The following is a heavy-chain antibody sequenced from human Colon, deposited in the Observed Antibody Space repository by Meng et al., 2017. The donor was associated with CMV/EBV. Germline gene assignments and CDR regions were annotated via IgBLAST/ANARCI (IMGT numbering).Heavy chain of an antibody. J-gene: IGHJ3*01. V-gene: IGHV3-74*01. Sequence: GESLKISCEASGFTFSTYWMHWVRQGPGKGLVWVARINSDGSMTSYADAVKGRSNISRDHAKNSLFLQINSLTSDDTGVYFCTRDSEPSGNGGWSLVGAFDVWGQGTTVTVSS. CDR1: GFTFSTYW. D-gene: IGHD6-19*01. CDR3: TRDSEPSGNGGWSLVGAFDV. CDR2: INSDGSMT.